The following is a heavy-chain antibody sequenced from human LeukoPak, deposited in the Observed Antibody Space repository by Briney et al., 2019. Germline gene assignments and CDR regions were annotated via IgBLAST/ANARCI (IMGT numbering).Heavy chain of an antibody. D-gene: IGHD4-23*01. J-gene: IGHJ4*02. CDR2: INPNSGGT. Sequence: ASVKVSCKASGYTFTGYYMHWVRQAPGQGLEWMGWINPNSGGTNYAQKFQGRVTMTRDTSISTAYMELSRLRSDDTAVYYCARVLRGNSQIGGDYWGQGTLVTVSS. V-gene: IGHV1-2*02. CDR1: GYTFTGYY. CDR3: ARVLRGNSQIGGDY.